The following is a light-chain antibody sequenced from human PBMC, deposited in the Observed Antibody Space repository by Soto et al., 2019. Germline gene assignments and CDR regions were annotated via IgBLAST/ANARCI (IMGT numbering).Light chain of an antibody. V-gene: IGLV2-14*03. Sequence: QSVPTQPTSVSGSPGQSITISCTGNHNDIGTYDYVSWYQQHPGRAPRLLIHGVTTRPSGISGRFSASKSGLTASLTISGLQPEDEADYYCSSFTSNRIYVFGPGTKLTVL. CDR2: GVT. CDR3: SSFTSNRIYV. J-gene: IGLJ1*01. CDR1: HNDIGTYDY.